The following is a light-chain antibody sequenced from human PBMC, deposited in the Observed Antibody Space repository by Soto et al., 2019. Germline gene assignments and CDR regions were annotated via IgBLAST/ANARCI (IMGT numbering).Light chain of an antibody. CDR1: QSVSRN. J-gene: IGKJ4*01. CDR2: GAS. Sequence: EIEMTKSPATLSASTGERVTLYCRASQSVSRNLAWYQQKPGQAPRLLIYGASTRATGVPARFSGSGSGTEVTPTIISLQSQDLAVYYCQQYNNWPPSTFGEGTKVEIK. V-gene: IGKV3-15*01. CDR3: QQYNNWPPST.